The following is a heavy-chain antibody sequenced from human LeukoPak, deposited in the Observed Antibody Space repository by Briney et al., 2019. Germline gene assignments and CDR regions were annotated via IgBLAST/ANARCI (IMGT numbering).Heavy chain of an antibody. Sequence: PSETLSLTCTVSGGSISSGGYYWSWIRQHPGKGLEWIGYIYYSGNTYYNPSLMSRVTISVDTSKNQFSLKLSSVTAADTAVYYCARGGDLDAFDIWGQGTMVTVSS. J-gene: IGHJ3*02. CDR2: IYYSGNT. CDR1: GGSISSGGYY. CDR3: ARGGDLDAFDI. D-gene: IGHD3-16*01. V-gene: IGHV4-31*03.